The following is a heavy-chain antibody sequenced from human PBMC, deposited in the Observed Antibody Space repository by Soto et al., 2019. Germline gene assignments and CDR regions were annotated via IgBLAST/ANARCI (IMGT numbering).Heavy chain of an antibody. CDR2: ISYSGST. CDR1: GGSVSSGSYY. Sequence: LSLTCTVSGGSVSSGSYYWNWVRQPPGKRLEWIGYISYSGSTNYNPSLKSRVTISVDTSKNQFSLNLTSVTAADTAVYYCARESYRGYSYGSFGFWGQGSLVTVSS. V-gene: IGHV4-61*01. D-gene: IGHD5-18*01. CDR3: ARESYRGYSYGSFGF. J-gene: IGHJ4*02.